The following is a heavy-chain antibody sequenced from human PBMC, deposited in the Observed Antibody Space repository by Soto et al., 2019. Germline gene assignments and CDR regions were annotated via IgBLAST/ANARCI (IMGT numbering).Heavy chain of an antibody. D-gene: IGHD4-17*01. CDR1: GFTFSSYA. CDR2: IRGSGGST. CDR3: ANAAGRQSYGGNYDY. J-gene: IGHJ4*02. V-gene: IGHV3-23*01. Sequence: GESLKISCAASGFTFSSYAMSWGRQAPGKGLEWGSAIRGSGGSTYYAVSVKGRFTISRDNSKNTLYLQMNSLRAEDTAVYYCANAAGRQSYGGNYDYWGQGTLVTVSS.